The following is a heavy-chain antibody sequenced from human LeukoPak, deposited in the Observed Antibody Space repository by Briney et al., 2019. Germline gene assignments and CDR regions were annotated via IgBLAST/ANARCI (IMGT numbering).Heavy chain of an antibody. CDR2: IKEDGGVK. CDR1: GLTFGSYW. Sequence: GGSLRLSCAASGLTFGSYWMSWVRQAPGKGPEWVANIKEDGGVKRYVDSVKGRFTISRDNAKNSLYLQMNSLRAEDTAVYYCARDCSSSTCQHGMDVWGKGTTVTVSS. J-gene: IGHJ6*04. CDR3: ARDCSSSTCQHGMDV. D-gene: IGHD2-2*01. V-gene: IGHV3-7*03.